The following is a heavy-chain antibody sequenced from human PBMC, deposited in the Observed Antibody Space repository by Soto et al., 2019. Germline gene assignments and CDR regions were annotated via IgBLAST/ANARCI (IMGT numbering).Heavy chain of an antibody. V-gene: IGHV3-30*18. D-gene: IGHD3-22*01. CDR1: GLTFSNYG. Sequence: QVQLVESGGGVVQPGGSLRLSCAASGLTFSNYGMHWVHQAPGKGLEWVAHISYDGSNEHYVDSVKGRFTISRDNSKNTLYLQMTSLRAEDTAVYYCAEDSYYHDSTGYYIFDYWGQGTLVTVSS. CDR2: ISYDGSNE. CDR3: AEDSYYHDSTGYYIFDY. J-gene: IGHJ4*02.